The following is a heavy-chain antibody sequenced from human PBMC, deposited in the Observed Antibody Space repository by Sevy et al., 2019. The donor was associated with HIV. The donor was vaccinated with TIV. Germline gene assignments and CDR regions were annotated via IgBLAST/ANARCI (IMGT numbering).Heavy chain of an antibody. V-gene: IGHV3-23*01. D-gene: IGHD5-12*01. CDR3: AKEDYSGYDFDY. CDR1: GFTFISYP. CDR2: ISASGGST. Sequence: GGSLRLSCVASGFTFISYPMAWVRQAPGKGLEWVSTISASGGSTYYADSGKGRFTISRDNSKNMVNLEMNILRADDTALYYCAKEDYSGYDFDYWGQGTVVTVSS. J-gene: IGHJ4*02.